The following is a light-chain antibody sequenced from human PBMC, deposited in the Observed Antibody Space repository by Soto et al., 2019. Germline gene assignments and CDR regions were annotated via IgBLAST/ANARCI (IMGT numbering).Light chain of an antibody. V-gene: IGLV2-14*03. Sequence: QSALTQPASVSGSPGQSISVSCTGTSSDVGGYNYVSWYQQHPDKAPRLMIYDVSNRPSGVSDRFSGSKSGNTASLTISGLQAEDEADYYCSSYTSNTTYVFGTGTKLTV. CDR3: SSYTSNTTYV. J-gene: IGLJ1*01. CDR2: DVS. CDR1: SSDVGGYNY.